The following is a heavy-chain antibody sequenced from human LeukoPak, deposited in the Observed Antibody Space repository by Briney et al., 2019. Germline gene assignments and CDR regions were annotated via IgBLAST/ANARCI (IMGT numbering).Heavy chain of an antibody. Sequence: PSQTLSLTCTVSGGSISSGDYYWSWIRQPPGKGLEWIGYIYYSGSTYYNPSLKSRVTISVDTSKNQFSLKLSSVTAADTAVYYCAAYVPGDTGNWFDPWGQGTLVTVSS. D-gene: IGHD2-21*01. CDR3: AAYVPGDTGNWFDP. J-gene: IGHJ5*02. CDR2: IYYSGST. V-gene: IGHV4-30-4*08. CDR1: GGSISSGDYY.